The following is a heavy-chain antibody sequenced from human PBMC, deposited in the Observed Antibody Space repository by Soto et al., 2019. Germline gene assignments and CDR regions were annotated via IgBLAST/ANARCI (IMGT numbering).Heavy chain of an antibody. Sequence: QVQLVQSGAEVKEPGASVTVSCRASGDRFTDYYMHWVRQAPGQGLEWMGWINPNSGVTKYAQKCQGWVTMTRDTSIRTVDMQLSRLGFDDTAIYYCARESGGATATLDYYYFYMDVWGTGTTVTVSS. J-gene: IGHJ6*03. D-gene: IGHD5-12*01. V-gene: IGHV1-2*04. CDR2: INPNSGVT. CDR1: GDRFTDYY. CDR3: ARESGGATATLDYYYFYMDV.